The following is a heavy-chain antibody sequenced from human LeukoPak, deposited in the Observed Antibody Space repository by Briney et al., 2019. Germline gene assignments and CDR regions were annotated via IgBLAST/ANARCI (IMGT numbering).Heavy chain of an antibody. D-gene: IGHD3-16*02. J-gene: IGHJ4*02. CDR2: INPNSGGT. V-gene: IGHV1-2*02. CDR1: GYTLTGYY. Sequence: ASVKVSCKASGYTLTGYYMHWVRQAPGQGLEWMGWINPNSGGTNYAQKFQGRVTMTRDTSISTAYMELSRLRSDDTAVYYCARDAPMITFGGVIAPDYWGQGTLVTVSS. CDR3: ARDAPMITFGGVIAPDY.